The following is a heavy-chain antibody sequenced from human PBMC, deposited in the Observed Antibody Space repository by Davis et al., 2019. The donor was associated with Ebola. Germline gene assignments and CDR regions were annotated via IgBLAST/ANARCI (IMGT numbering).Heavy chain of an antibody. CDR3: ARKAGY. V-gene: IGHV3-7*01. Sequence: GGSLRLSCAASGFTFSNAWMSWVRQAPGKGLEWVANIKQDGSEKYYVDSVKGRFTISRDNAKNSLYLQMNSLRAEDTAVYYCARKAGYWGQGTLVTVSS. CDR2: IKQDGSEK. J-gene: IGHJ4*02. CDR1: GFTFSNAW.